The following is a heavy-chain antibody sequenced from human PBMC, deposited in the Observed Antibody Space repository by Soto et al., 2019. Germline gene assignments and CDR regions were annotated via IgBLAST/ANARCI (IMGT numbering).Heavy chain of an antibody. J-gene: IGHJ5*02. CDR2: INAGNGNT. D-gene: IGHD6-13*01. CDR3: ARPKNIAAAGTIGGWFDP. Sequence: QVQLVQSGAEVKKPGASVKVSCKASGYTFTSYAMHWVRQAPGQRLEWMGWINAGNGNTKYSQKFQGRVTITRDTAASTDYMELSSLRSEDTAVYYCARPKNIAAAGTIGGWFDPWGQGTLVTVSS. V-gene: IGHV1-3*01. CDR1: GYTFTSYA.